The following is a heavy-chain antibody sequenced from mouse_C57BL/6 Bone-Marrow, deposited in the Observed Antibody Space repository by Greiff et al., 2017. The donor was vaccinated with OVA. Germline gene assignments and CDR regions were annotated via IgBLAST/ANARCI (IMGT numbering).Heavy chain of an antibody. Sequence: EVMLVESGGGLVQPGGSMKLSCAASGFTFSDAWMDWVRQSPEKGLEWVAEIRNKANNHATYYAVSVKGRFTISRDESKSSVYMQMNSLRAEDTGIYYCTRGYYGSSPFDYWGQGTTLTVSS. V-gene: IGHV6-6*01. CDR3: TRGYYGSSPFDY. CDR2: IRNKANNHAT. J-gene: IGHJ2*01. CDR1: GFTFSDAW. D-gene: IGHD1-1*01.